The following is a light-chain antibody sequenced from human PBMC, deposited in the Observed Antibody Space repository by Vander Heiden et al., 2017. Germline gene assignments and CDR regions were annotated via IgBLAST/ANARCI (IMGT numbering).Light chain of an antibody. CDR2: QNS. V-gene: IGLV3-1*01. Sequence: SYHLTQPPSVSVSPGHLASITCSGDKLGKKSACWYRQKSGQAPVLDISQNSKRPSGIPERFSGSNSGNTATLTNSGTQAMDEADYYCQAWDSGTGVFGTGTRVTVL. J-gene: IGLJ1*01. CDR1: KLGKKS. CDR3: QAWDSGTGV.